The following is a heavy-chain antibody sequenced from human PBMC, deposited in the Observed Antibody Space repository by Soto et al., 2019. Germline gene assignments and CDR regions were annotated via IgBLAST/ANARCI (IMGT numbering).Heavy chain of an antibody. D-gene: IGHD6-13*01. CDR3: ARDGPHIPAVGDV. CDR2: ISAYNGDK. V-gene: IGHV1-18*01. CDR1: GYTFINYG. J-gene: IGHJ6*02. Sequence: QVYLVQSGPEVKKPGASVKVSCKASGYTFINYGVSWVRQAPGQGLEWMGWISAYNGDKKYAQNVQDRVTLTTDTSTSTAYMEMRTLRSDDTAAYYCARDGPHIPAVGDVWGQGTTVTVSS.